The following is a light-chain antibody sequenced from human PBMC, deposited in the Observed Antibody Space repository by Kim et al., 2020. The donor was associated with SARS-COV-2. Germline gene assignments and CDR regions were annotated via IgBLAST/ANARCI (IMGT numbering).Light chain of an antibody. Sequence: VSVSPGQTARITCSGDVLAKKYARWFQQKPGQAPLLVIYKDSERPSGIPERFSGSSSGTTVTLTISGAQVEDEADYYCYSAADNKGVFGTGTKVTVL. CDR2: KDS. J-gene: IGLJ1*01. CDR1: VLAKKY. V-gene: IGLV3-27*01. CDR3: YSAADNKGV.